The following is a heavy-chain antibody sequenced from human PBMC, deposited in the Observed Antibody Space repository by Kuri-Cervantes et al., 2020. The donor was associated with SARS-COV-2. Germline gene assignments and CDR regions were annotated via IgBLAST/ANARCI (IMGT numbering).Heavy chain of an antibody. Sequence: GGSLRLSCKGSGYSFTSYWIGWVRQMPGKGLEWMGIIYPGDSDTRYSPSFQGQVTISADKSIGTAYLQWSSLKASDTAMYYCARRAVAGNAFDIWGQGTMVTVSS. D-gene: IGHD6-19*01. J-gene: IGHJ3*02. CDR3: ARRAVAGNAFDI. CDR2: IYPGDSDT. V-gene: IGHV5-51*01. CDR1: GYSFTSYW.